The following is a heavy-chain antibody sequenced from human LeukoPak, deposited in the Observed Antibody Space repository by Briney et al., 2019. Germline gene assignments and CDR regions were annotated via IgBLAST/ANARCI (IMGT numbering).Heavy chain of an antibody. Sequence: SVKVSCKASGGTFSSYAISWVRQAPRQGLEWMGGVIPIFGTANYAQKFQGRVTITADESTSTAYMELSSLRPEDTAVYYCARDSSGWENWFDPWGQGTLVTVSS. CDR2: VIPIFGTA. D-gene: IGHD6-19*01. CDR1: GGTFSSYA. J-gene: IGHJ5*02. V-gene: IGHV1-69*13. CDR3: ARDSSGWENWFDP.